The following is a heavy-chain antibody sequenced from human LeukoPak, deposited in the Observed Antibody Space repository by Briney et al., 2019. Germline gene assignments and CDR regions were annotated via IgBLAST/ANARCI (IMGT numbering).Heavy chain of an antibody. V-gene: IGHV1-2*02. CDR2: INSNSGGT. D-gene: IGHD6-13*01. CDR3: ARAEYSSSWSAFDI. Sequence: ASVKVSCKASGYTFTGYYMHWVRQAPGQGLEWMGWINSNSGGTNFAPKFQGRVTMTRDTSISTAYMELSSLRSDDTAVYYCARAEYSSSWSAFDIWGQGTMVTVSS. CDR1: GYTFTGYY. J-gene: IGHJ3*02.